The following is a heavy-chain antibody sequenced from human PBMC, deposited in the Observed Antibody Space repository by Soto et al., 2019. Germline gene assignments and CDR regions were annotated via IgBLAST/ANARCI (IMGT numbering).Heavy chain of an antibody. Sequence: EVALLESGGGLVQPGGSLRLSCEVSGVAFSFYSMSWVRQAPGKGLEWVASISGNGATTYYAASGKGRFTFSRDNSKNTVHLQMNSLRGEDTAVYYCARVVRGVVNWFHPWGQGTLVTVSS. V-gene: IGHV3-23*01. CDR2: ISGNGATT. CDR3: ARVVRGVVNWFHP. J-gene: IGHJ5*02. D-gene: IGHD3-10*01. CDR1: GVAFSFYS.